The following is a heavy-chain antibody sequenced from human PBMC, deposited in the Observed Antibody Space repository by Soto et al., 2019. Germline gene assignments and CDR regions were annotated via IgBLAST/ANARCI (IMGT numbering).Heavy chain of an antibody. CDR2: IFVDGRTI. CDR3: ARDKDWAFDF. Sequence: GGSLRLSCLTSGFTFSSFSIVWVRQAPGKGLEWISYIFVDGRTIYYADSVKGRFTVSRDNARNSLSLVMDRLRVEDTAVYYCARDKDWAFDFWGTGTLVTVSS. J-gene: IGHJ4*02. CDR1: GFTFSSFS. D-gene: IGHD3-9*01. V-gene: IGHV3-48*03.